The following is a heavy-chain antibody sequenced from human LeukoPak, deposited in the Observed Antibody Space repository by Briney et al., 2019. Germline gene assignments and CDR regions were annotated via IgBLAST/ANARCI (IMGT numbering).Heavy chain of an antibody. J-gene: IGHJ6*02. D-gene: IGHD3-3*01. V-gene: IGHV4-59*08. CDR1: GGSIRNYF. CDR2: IYYSGTT. Sequence: PSETLSLTCTVSGGSIRNYFCSWIRQPPGKGLEWVGYIYYSGTTSYNPSLKSRVTISVDTSKNQISLKLNSATAADTAVYYCARHFAGPGTYTPYFGMDVWGQGTTVTVSS. CDR3: ARHFAGPGTYTPYFGMDV.